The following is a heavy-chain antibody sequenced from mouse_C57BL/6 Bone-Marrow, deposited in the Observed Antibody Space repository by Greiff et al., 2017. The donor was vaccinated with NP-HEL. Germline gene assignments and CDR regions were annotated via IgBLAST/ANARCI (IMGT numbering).Heavy chain of an antibody. D-gene: IGHD4-1*01. CDR3: ARLGTGPPYYAMDY. CDR1: EYEFPSHD. Sequence: EVKLVESGGGLVQPGESLKLSCESNEYEFPSHDMSWVRKTPEKRLELVAAITSDGGSTYYPDTMERRFIISRDNTKKTLYLQMSSLRSEDTALYYCARLGTGPPYYAMDYWGQGTSVTVSS. J-gene: IGHJ4*01. V-gene: IGHV5-2*01. CDR2: ITSDGGST.